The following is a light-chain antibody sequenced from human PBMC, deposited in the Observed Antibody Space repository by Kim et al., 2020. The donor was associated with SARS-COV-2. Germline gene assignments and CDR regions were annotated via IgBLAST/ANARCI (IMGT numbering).Light chain of an antibody. CDR3: NSRDSSGNHPGV. J-gene: IGLJ3*02. CDR1: SLRSYY. V-gene: IGLV3-19*01. Sequence: GQTVRITCQGDSLRSYYASWYQQKPGQAPVLVIYGKNNRPSGIPDRFSGSSSGNTASLTITGAQAEDEADYYCNSRDSSGNHPGVFGGGTQLTVL. CDR2: GKN.